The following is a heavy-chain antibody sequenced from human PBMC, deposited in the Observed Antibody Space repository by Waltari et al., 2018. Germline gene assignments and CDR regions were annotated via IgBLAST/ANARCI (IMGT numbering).Heavy chain of an antibody. D-gene: IGHD3-9*01. CDR2: IYTSGGT. V-gene: IGHV4-4*07. Sequence: QVQLQESGPGLVKPSETLSLTCTVSGGSISSYYWSWIRQPAGKGLEWIGRIYTSGGTTYNPSLTSRVTMSVDTSKNQFSLKLSSVTAADTAVYYCARERDQPVLRYFDNYSGNYGMDVWGQGTTVTVSS. CDR1: GGSISSYY. J-gene: IGHJ6*02. CDR3: ARERDQPVLRYFDNYSGNYGMDV.